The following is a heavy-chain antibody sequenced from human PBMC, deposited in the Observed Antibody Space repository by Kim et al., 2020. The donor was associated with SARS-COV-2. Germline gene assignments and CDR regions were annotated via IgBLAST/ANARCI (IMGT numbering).Heavy chain of an antibody. D-gene: IGHD6-13*01. V-gene: IGHV3-9*01. CDR2: ISWNSGSI. J-gene: IGHJ4*02. CDR3: AKDTGCSSSGPLDY. Sequence: GGSLRLSCAASGFTFDDYAMHWVRQAPGKGLEWVSGISWNSGSIGYADSVKGRFTISRDNAKNSLYLQMNSLRAEDTALYYCAKDTGCSSSGPLDYWGQG. CDR1: GFTFDDYA.